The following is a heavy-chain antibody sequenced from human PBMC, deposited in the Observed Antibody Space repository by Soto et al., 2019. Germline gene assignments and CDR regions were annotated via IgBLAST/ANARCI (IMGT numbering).Heavy chain of an antibody. CDR3: ARWWEIAARHSRGWFDP. CDR1: GFTFSSYG. V-gene: IGHV3-33*01. J-gene: IGHJ5*02. Sequence: QVQLVESGGGVVQPGRSLRLSCAASGFTFSSYGMHWVRQAPGKGLEWVAVIWYDGSNKYYADSVKGRFTISRDNSKNTLYLQMNSLRAEETAVHYCARWWEIAARHSRGWFDPWGQGTLVTVSS. D-gene: IGHD6-6*01. CDR2: IWYDGSNK.